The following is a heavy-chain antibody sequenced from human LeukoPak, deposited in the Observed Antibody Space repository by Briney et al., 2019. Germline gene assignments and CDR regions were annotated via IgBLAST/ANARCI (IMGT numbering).Heavy chain of an antibody. CDR1: GFVFSDAW. Sequence: GGSLRLSCAASGFVFSDAWMSWVRQAPGKGLEWVSSISSSSSYIYYADSVKGRFTISRDNAKNSLYLQMNSLRAEDTAVYYCARDQLTYYYGSGSYYCLGGCNGMDVWGQGTTVTVSS. V-gene: IGHV3-21*01. D-gene: IGHD3-10*01. CDR3: ARDQLTYYYGSGSYYCLGGCNGMDV. CDR2: ISSSSSYI. J-gene: IGHJ6*02.